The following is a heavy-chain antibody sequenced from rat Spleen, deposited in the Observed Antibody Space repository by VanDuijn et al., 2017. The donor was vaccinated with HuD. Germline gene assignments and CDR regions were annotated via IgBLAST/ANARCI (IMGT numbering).Heavy chain of an antibody. J-gene: IGHJ3*01. CDR1: GFTFSSYW. CDR2: INIDGGST. D-gene: IGHD1-1*01. V-gene: IGHV5-58*01. CDR3: ARSDYYYSGDVGFAY. Sequence: EVQLVESGGGLVQPGRSLKLSCVASGFTFSSYWMYWIRQSPGKGLEWVSSINIDGGSTFYADSVKGRLTISRDNAKSTLYLQMDSLRSEDTATYYCARSDYYYSGDVGFAYWGQGTLVTVSS.